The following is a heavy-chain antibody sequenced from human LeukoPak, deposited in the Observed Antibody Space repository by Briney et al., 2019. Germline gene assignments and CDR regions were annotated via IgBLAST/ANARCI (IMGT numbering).Heavy chain of an antibody. D-gene: IGHD5-18*01. CDR2: ISSSGSTI. J-gene: IGHJ4*02. V-gene: IGHV3-48*03. CDR1: GFTFSSYE. Sequence: GGSLRLSCAASGFTFSSYEMNWVRQAPGKGLEWISYISSSGSTIYYADSVKGRFTISRDNAKSSLYLQMNSLRAEATAVYYCARGSTSSDSYGYYWGQGILVTVSS. CDR3: ARGSTSSDSYGYY.